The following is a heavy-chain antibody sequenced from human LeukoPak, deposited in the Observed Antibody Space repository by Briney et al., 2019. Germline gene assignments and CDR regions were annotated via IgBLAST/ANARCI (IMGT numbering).Heavy chain of an antibody. CDR2: ISSSSSTI. V-gene: IGHV3-48*04. CDR1: GFTFSSYS. J-gene: IGHJ4*02. D-gene: IGHD3-22*01. Sequence: GGSLRLSCAASGFTFSSYSMNWVRQAPGKGLEWVSYISSSSSTIYYADSVKGRFTISRDNAKNSLYLQMNSLRAEDTAVYYCASIPVDSSGYRFDYWGQGTLVTVSS. CDR3: ASIPVDSSGYRFDY.